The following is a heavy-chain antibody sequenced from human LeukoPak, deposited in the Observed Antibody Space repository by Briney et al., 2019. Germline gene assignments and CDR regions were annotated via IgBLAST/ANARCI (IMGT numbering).Heavy chain of an antibody. V-gene: IGHV4-31*01. D-gene: IGHD4-17*01. CDR1: GGSITSGGYY. CDR2: IYYSGST. CDR3: ARAATLTDYDDAFNI. J-gene: IGHJ3*02. Sequence: SQTLSLTCTVSGGSITSGGYYWGWIRQHPGKGLEWIGYIYYSGSTYYNPSLKSPVTISVDTSKHQFCLKLSSVTAADTAVYYCARAATLTDYDDAFNIWGQGTMVTVSS.